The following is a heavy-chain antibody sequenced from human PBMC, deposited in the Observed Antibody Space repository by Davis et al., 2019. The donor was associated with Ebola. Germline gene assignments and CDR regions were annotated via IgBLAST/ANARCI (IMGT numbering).Heavy chain of an antibody. V-gene: IGHV3-48*02. D-gene: IGHD3-10*01. CDR2: ISSSSSTI. J-gene: IGHJ6*04. Sequence: GESLKISCAASGFIVSDKYMSWVRQAPGKGLEWVSYISSSSSTIYYADSVKGRFTISRDNAKNSLYLQMNSLRDEDTAVYYCAREGLLWFGELLYYYYGMDVWGKGTTVTVSS. CDR1: GFIVSDKY. CDR3: AREGLLWFGELLYYYYGMDV.